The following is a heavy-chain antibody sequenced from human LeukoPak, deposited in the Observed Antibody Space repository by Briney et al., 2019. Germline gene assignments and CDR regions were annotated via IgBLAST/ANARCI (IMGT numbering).Heavy chain of an antibody. J-gene: IGHJ4*02. Sequence: SETLSLTCTVSGGSISSGGYYWSWIRQHPGKGLEWIGYICYSGSTYYNPSLKSRVTISVDTSKNQFSLKLSSVTAADTAVYYCARAQVTMVRGFDYWGQGTLVTVSS. V-gene: IGHV4-31*03. D-gene: IGHD3-10*01. CDR1: GGSISSGGYY. CDR2: ICYSGST. CDR3: ARAQVTMVRGFDY.